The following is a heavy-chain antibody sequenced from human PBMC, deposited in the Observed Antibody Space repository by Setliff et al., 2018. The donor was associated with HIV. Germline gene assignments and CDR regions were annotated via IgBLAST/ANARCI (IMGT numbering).Heavy chain of an antibody. CDR2: IYPGDSDI. CDR3: ARRDGRSMNAFEI. CDR1: GYKFTSYW. V-gene: IGHV5-51*01. Sequence: GESLKISCEGSGYKFTSYWIAWVRQMPGKGLECMGIIYPGDSDIRYSPSFQGQVTISADKSISTAYLQWSSLKASDTAIYYCARRDGRSMNAFEIWGPGTMVTVSS. J-gene: IGHJ3*02. D-gene: IGHD6-13*01.